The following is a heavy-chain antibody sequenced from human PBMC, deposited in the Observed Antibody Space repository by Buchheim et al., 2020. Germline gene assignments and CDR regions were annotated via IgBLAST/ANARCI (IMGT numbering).Heavy chain of an antibody. D-gene: IGHD6-19*01. V-gene: IGHV3-48*04. Sequence: EVQLVESGGGLVQPGGSLRLSCAASGFTFSSYSMNWVRQAPGKGLEWVSYISSSSSTIYYEDSVKGRFTIFRENAKNSLFLQMNSLRAEDTAVYYCARDYSSGWYGHYGMDVWGQGTT. CDR3: ARDYSSGWYGHYGMDV. J-gene: IGHJ6*02. CDR1: GFTFSSYS. CDR2: ISSSSSTI.